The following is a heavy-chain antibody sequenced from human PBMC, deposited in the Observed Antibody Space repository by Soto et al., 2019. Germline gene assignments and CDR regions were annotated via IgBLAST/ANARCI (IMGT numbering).Heavy chain of an antibody. Sequence: ASVKVSCKASGYTFTSYGISWVRQAPGQGLEWMGWISAYNGNTNYAQKLQGRVTMTTDTSTSTAYMELRSLRSDDTAVYYCASDGQRGGFIVVVDHNTDAFDIWGQGTMVTVSS. CDR3: ASDGQRGGFIVVVDHNTDAFDI. CDR1: GYTFTSYG. J-gene: IGHJ3*02. V-gene: IGHV1-18*01. D-gene: IGHD2-15*01. CDR2: ISAYNGNT.